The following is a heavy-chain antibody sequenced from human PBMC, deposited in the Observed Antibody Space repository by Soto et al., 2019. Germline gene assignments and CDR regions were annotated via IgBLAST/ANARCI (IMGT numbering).Heavy chain of an antibody. D-gene: IGHD3-10*01. V-gene: IGHV4-34*01. Sequence: PSETLSLTCAVYGGSFSGYYWSWIRQPPGKGLEWIGEINHSGSTNYNPSLKSRVTISVDTSKNQFSLKLSSVTAADTAVYYCARWVPRITMVRGVLYYFDYWGQGTLVTVSS. CDR3: ARWVPRITMVRGVLYYFDY. CDR2: INHSGST. J-gene: IGHJ4*02. CDR1: GGSFSGYY.